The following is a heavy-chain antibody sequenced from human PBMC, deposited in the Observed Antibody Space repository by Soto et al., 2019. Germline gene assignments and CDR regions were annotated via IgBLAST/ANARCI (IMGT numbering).Heavy chain of an antibody. CDR3: ARVSALRAFAP. V-gene: IGHV3-73*01. D-gene: IGHD2-15*01. CDR1: GVTFIGSA. Sequence: GGSLRLSCAASGVTFIGSAMHWVRQASGKGLEWVGRIRSKANSYATAYAASVKGRFTISRDDSKNTQYLQMNSLSAEDTAVYYCARVSALRAFAPWGQGTLVTVSS. CDR2: IRSKANSYAT. J-gene: IGHJ5*02.